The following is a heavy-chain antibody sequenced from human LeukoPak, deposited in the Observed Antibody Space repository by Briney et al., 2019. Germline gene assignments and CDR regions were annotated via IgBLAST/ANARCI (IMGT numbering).Heavy chain of an antibody. V-gene: IGHV3-21*01. CDR3: ARVVDTHFDY. CDR2: ISSGSSYT. D-gene: IGHD5-18*01. CDR1: GFTFSSYS. J-gene: IGHJ4*02. Sequence: PGGSLRLSCAASGFTFSSYSMNWVRQAPGKGLEWVSPISSGSSYTYFADSVKGRFTISRDNAKNSLYLQMNSLRAEDTAVYYCARVVDTHFDYWGQGTLVTVSS.